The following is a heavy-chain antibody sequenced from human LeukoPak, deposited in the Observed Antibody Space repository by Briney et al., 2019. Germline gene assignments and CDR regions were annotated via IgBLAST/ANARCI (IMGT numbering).Heavy chain of an antibody. D-gene: IGHD3-16*02. J-gene: IGHJ4*02. CDR2: IYYSGST. CDR3: AREGPQSVIDY. V-gene: IGHV4-61*01. Sequence: SETLSLTCTVSGGSISSSSYYWSWIRQPPGKGLEWIGYIYYSGSTNYNPSLKSRVTISVDTSKNQFSLKLSSVTAADTAVYYCAREGPQSVIDYWGQGTLVTVSS. CDR1: GGSISSSSYY.